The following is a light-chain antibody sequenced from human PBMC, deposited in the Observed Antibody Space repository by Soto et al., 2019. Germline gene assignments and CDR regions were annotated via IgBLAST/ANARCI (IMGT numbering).Light chain of an antibody. V-gene: IGLV2-14*03. CDR2: DVS. J-gene: IGLJ2*01. CDR3: SSYTSDSTL. CDR1: SSDVGGYNF. Sequence: QSALTQPASVSGSPGQSITISCTGTSSDVGGYNFVSWYQQHPAKAPKLIIYDVSNRPSGVPIRFSASKSGSTASLTISGLQAGDEADYYCSSYTSDSTLFGGGTKLTVL.